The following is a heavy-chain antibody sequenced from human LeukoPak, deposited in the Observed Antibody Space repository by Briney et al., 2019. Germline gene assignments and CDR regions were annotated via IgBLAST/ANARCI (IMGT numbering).Heavy chain of an antibody. CDR2: IYYSGST. D-gene: IGHD4-17*01. CDR3: ARILSYGDYYYYYMDV. CDR1: GGSITRYY. Sequence: SETLSLTCTVSGGSITRYYWSCIRQHPGKGLEWIGYIYYSGSTNYNPSLKSRVTISVDTSKNQFSLRLSSVTAADTAVYYCARILSYGDYYYYYMDVWGKGTTVTVSS. V-gene: IGHV4-59*01. J-gene: IGHJ6*03.